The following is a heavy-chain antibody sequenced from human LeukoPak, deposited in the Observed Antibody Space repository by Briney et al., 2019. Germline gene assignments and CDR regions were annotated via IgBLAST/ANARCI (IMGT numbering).Heavy chain of an antibody. CDR1: GLTFSNFW. D-gene: IGHD3-22*01. Sequence: AGGSLRLSCTASGLTFSNFWMGWVRQMPGKGLEWMGIIYPGDSDTRYNPAFQGQVTISADKSISTAYLQWSSLKASDTAMYYCARRSYYYDSRGYYMDYWGQGTLVTVSS. CDR2: IYPGDSDT. CDR3: ARRSYYYDSRGYYMDY. V-gene: IGHV5-51*01. J-gene: IGHJ4*02.